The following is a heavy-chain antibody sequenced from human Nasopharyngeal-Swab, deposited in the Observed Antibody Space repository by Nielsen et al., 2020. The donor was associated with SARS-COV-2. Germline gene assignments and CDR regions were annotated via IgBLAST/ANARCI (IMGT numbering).Heavy chain of an antibody. V-gene: IGHV1-18*01. J-gene: IGHJ5*02. D-gene: IGHD3-9*01. Sequence: ASVKVSCKASGYTFTTYGISWVRQAPGQGLEWMGWISAYNGNTNYAQRLQGRVTMTTDTSTSTAYMELRSLRSDDTAVYYCARASFLGDILGADPWGQGTLVTVSS. CDR3: ARASFLGDILGADP. CDR1: GYTFTTYG. CDR2: ISAYNGNT.